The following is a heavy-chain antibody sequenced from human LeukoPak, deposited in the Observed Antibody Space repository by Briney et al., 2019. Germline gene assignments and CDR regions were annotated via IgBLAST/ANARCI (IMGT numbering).Heavy chain of an antibody. D-gene: IGHD5-24*01. V-gene: IGHV3-23*01. CDR2: ISGSGTST. J-gene: IGHJ4*02. Sequence: GGSLRLSCAASGFPFSTYAMSWVRQAPGKGLEWVSSISGSGTSTYYADSVKGRFTISRDNAKNSLYLQMNSLRAEDTAVYYCARDSWEMATITRIFDYWGQGTLVTVSS. CDR1: GFPFSTYA. CDR3: ARDSWEMATITRIFDY.